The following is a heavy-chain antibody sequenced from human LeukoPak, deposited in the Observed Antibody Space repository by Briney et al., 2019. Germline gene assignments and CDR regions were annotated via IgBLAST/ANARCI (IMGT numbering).Heavy chain of an antibody. D-gene: IGHD6-6*01. CDR2: ISGSGGST. Sequence: GGSLRLSCAASGFTFSSYAMSWVRQAPGKGLEWVSAISGSGGSTYYADSVKGRFTISRDNSKNTLFLQMNSLRAEDTAVYYCAKDSSSSNYYYGMDVWGQGTTVTVSS. CDR3: AKDSSSSNYYYGMDV. CDR1: GFTFSSYA. J-gene: IGHJ6*02. V-gene: IGHV3-23*01.